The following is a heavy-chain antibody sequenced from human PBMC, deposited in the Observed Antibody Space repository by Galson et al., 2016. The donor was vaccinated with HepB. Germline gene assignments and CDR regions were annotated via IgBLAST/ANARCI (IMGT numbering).Heavy chain of an antibody. Sequence: FTISRDDLKNTLYLQMNSLKTEDTAVYYCTTDSPDYGVSDTWGQGTLVTVSS. D-gene: IGHD4-17*01. J-gene: IGHJ5*02. CDR3: TTDSPDYGVSDT. V-gene: IGHV3-15*01.